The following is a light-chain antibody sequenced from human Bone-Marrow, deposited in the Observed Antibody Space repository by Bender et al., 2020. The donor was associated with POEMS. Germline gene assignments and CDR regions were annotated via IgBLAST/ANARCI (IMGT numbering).Light chain of an antibody. CDR3: SSYINNIWV. Sequence: QSAPTQPASVSGSPGQSISISCTGISSDVGGYNYVSWYQQHPGKAPKLMIYDVSDRPSGVSNRFSGSKSGNTASLTISWLQAEDEAAYYCSSYINNIWVFGGGTQLTVL. J-gene: IGLJ3*02. CDR1: SSDVGGYNY. CDR2: DVS. V-gene: IGLV2-14*01.